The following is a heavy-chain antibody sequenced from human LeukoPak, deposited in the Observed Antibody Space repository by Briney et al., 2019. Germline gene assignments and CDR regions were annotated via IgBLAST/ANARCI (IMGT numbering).Heavy chain of an antibody. CDR1: GFTFSSYS. CDR3: ARDYCSSTSCYP. CDR2: ISSSSSYI. V-gene: IGHV3-21*01. D-gene: IGHD2-2*01. J-gene: IGHJ5*02. Sequence: PGGSLRLSCAASGFTFSSYSMNWVRQAPGKGLECVSSISSSSSYIYYADSVKGRFTISRDNAKNSLYLQINSLRAEDTAVYYCARDYCSSTSCYPWGQGTLVTVSS.